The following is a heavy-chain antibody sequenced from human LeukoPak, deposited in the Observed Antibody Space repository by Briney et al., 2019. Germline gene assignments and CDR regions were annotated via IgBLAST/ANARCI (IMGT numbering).Heavy chain of an antibody. V-gene: IGHV3-20*04. Sequence: PGGSLGLSCAASGFTFDDYGMSWVRQAPGKGLEWVSGINWNGGSTGYADSVKGRFTISGDNAKNSLYLQMNSLRAEDTALYYCARDSLLAYYYDSSGYYVRDAFDIWGQGTMVTVSS. CDR3: ARDSLLAYYYDSSGYYVRDAFDI. CDR2: INWNGGST. J-gene: IGHJ3*02. CDR1: GFTFDDYG. D-gene: IGHD3-22*01.